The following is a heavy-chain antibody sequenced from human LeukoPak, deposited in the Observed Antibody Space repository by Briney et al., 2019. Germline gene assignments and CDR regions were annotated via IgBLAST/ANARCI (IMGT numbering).Heavy chain of an antibody. D-gene: IGHD2-2*01. CDR2: INPNSGGT. V-gene: IGHV1-2*02. Sequence: ASVKVSCKASGYTFTGYYMHWVRQAPGQGLEWMGWINPNSGGTNYAQKFQGMVTMTRDTSISTAYMKLSRLRSDDTAVYYCAILWTIVVVPAAHWGQGTLVTVSS. CDR3: AILWTIVVVPAAH. CDR1: GYTFTGYY. J-gene: IGHJ4*02.